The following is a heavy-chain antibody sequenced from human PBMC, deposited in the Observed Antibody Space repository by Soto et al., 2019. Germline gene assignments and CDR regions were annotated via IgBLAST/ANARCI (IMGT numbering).Heavy chain of an antibody. CDR3: APSPRSSGWGFDY. CDR1: GFTFSSYA. J-gene: IGHJ4*02. V-gene: IGHV3-23*01. CDR2: ISGSGGST. Sequence: EVQLLESGGGLVQPGGSLRLSCAASGFTFSSYAMSWVRQAPGKGLEWVSAISGSGGSTYYADSVKGRFTISRDNSKNTLYLQMSSVRAGETAVYYCAPSPRSSGWGFDYWGQGTLVTVSS. D-gene: IGHD6-19*01.